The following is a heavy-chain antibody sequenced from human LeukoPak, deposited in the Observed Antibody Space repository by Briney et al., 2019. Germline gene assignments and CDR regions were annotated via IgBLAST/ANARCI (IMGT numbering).Heavy chain of an antibody. J-gene: IGHJ4*02. V-gene: IGHV3-30*03. Sequence: PGGSLRLSCAASGFTFSSYGMHWVRQAPGKGLEWVAVISYDGSNKYYADSVKGRFTISRDNSKNTLYLQMNSLRAEDTAVYYCASNTVGYWGQGTLVTVSS. CDR1: GFTFSSYG. D-gene: IGHD4-17*01. CDR3: ASNTVGY. CDR2: ISYDGSNK.